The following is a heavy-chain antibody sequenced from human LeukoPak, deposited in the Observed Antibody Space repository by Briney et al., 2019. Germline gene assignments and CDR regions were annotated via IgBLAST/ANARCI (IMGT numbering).Heavy chain of an antibody. Sequence: SETLSLTGTVSSGSISSSSYYWGWLRQPPGKGLEWIGSIYYSGTTYYNPSLKSRVTISVDTSKNQFSMKLSSVTAADTAVYYCARRKGDYVNWVDPWGQGTLVTVSS. CDR1: SGSISSSSYY. J-gene: IGHJ5*02. D-gene: IGHD4-17*01. CDR2: IYYSGTT. V-gene: IGHV4-39*01. CDR3: ARRKGDYVNWVDP.